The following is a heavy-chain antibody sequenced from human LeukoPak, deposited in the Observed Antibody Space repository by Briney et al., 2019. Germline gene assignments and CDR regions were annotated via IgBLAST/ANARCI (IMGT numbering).Heavy chain of an antibody. J-gene: IGHJ4*02. V-gene: IGHV3-30-3*01. CDR1: GFTFSNFG. CDR2: ISYDGSNK. D-gene: IGHD5-24*01. CDR3: ARDKYGYNTPIDY. Sequence: GRSLRLSCAASGFTFSNFGMYWVRQAPGKGLEWVAVISYDGSNKYHADSVKGRFTISRDNSKNTLYLQMKSLRLEDTAVYYCARDKYGYNTPIDYWGQGTLVTVSS.